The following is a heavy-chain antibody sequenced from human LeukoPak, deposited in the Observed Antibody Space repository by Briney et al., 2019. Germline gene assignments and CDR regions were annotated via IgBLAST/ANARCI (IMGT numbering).Heavy chain of an antibody. Sequence: SQTLSLTCALSGDIFSSNSAAWNWIRQSPSRGLEWLGRTYFRSKWSDDYALSVKSRITINPDTSKNQFSLQLNSVTPEDTAVYYCARSGLSSGSYAFDIWGQGTLVTVSS. CDR1: GDIFSSNSAA. CDR2: TYFRSKWSD. D-gene: IGHD1-26*01. CDR3: ARSGLSSGSYAFDI. V-gene: IGHV6-1*01. J-gene: IGHJ3*02.